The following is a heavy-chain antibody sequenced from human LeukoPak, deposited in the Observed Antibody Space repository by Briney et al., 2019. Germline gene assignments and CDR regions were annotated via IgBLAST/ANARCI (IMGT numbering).Heavy chain of an antibody. J-gene: IGHJ5*02. CDR2: IIPIFGTA. CDR1: GGTFNSYA. V-gene: IGHV1-69*05. Sequence: SVKVSCKASGGTFNSYAISWVRQAPGQGLEWMGGIIPIFGTANYAQKVQGRVTITTDESTTTAYMELSSLRSEDTAVYYCARARSPSSGYLLRDHNWFDPWGQGTLVTVSS. D-gene: IGHD3-22*01. CDR3: ARARSPSSGYLLRDHNWFDP.